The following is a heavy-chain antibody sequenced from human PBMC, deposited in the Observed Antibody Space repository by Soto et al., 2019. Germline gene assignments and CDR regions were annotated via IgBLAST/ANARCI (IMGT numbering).Heavy chain of an antibody. J-gene: IGHJ4*02. CDR1: GFTFSSYG. CDR2: ISYDGSNK. D-gene: IGHD1-1*01. V-gene: IGHV3-30*18. Sequence: TGGSLRLSCAASGFTFSSYGMHWVRQAPGKGLEWVAVISYDGSNKYYADSVKGRFTISRDNSKNTLYLQMNSLRAEDTAVYYCAKDQFRNRGSFDYWGQGTLVTVSS. CDR3: AKDQFRNRGSFDY.